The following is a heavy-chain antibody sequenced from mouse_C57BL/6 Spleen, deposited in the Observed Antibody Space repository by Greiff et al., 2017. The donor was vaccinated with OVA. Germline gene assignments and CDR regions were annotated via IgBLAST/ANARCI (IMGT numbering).Heavy chain of an antibody. CDR3: TRNYGSSYHFDY. CDR1: GFTFSDAW. CDR2: IRNKANNHET. V-gene: IGHV6-6*01. Sequence: EVKLVESGGGLVQPGGSMKLSCAASGFTFSDAWMDWVRQSPEKGLEWVAEIRNKANNHETYYAESVKGRFTISRDDSKSSVYLQMNSLRAEDTGIYYCTRNYGSSYHFDYWGQGTTLTVSS. J-gene: IGHJ2*01. D-gene: IGHD1-1*01.